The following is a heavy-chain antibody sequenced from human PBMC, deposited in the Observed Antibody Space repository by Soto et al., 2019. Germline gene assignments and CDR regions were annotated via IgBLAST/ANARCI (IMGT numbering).Heavy chain of an antibody. D-gene: IGHD2-21*01. Sequence: SETLSLTCPVSGGSINSYWWSWIRQPAGKGLEWIGRVYSSGTTDYNPSLNSRATMSVETSKNQFSLKLSSVTAADTAVYYCARDIASYAYGEGYWGQGIQVTAPQ. V-gene: IGHV4-4*07. CDR2: VYSSGTT. CDR3: ARDIASYAYGEGY. CDR1: GGSINSYW. J-gene: IGHJ4*02.